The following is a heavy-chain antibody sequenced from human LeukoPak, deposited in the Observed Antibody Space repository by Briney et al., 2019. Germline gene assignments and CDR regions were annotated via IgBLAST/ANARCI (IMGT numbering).Heavy chain of an antibody. V-gene: IGHV1-18*01. CDR3: ARDGKWSSTSCPLDY. CDR2: ISAYNGNT. CDR1: GYTFTSYG. J-gene: IGHJ4*02. D-gene: IGHD2-2*01. Sequence: ASVKVSCKASGYTFTSYGISWVRRAPGQGLEWMGWISAYNGNTNYAQKLQGRVTMTTDTSTSTAYMELRSLRSDDTAVYYCARDGKWSSTSCPLDYWGQGTLVTVSS.